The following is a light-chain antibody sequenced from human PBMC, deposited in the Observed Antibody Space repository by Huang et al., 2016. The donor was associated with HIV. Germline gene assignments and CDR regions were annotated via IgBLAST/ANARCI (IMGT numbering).Light chain of an antibody. J-gene: IGKJ3*01. V-gene: IGKV3-11*01. CDR1: QSVSSD. CDR2: DAS. CDR3: QQRSNWPGIT. Sequence: EIVLTQSPATLSLSPGERATLSCRASQSVSSDLAWYKQKPGQAPKLPIYDASNRATGIPARFRGSGSGTDFTLTISSLEPEDFAVYYCQQRSNWPGITFGPGTKVDIK.